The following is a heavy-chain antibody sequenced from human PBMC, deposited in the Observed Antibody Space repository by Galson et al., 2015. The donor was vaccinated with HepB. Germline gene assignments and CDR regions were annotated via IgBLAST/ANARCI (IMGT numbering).Heavy chain of an antibody. CDR3: AREVGYCSSTSCDDDYYYGMDV. V-gene: IGHV6-1*01. CDR2: TYYRSKWYN. D-gene: IGHD2-2*03. J-gene: IGHJ6*02. Sequence: CAISGDSVSSHSAAWNWIRQSPSRGLEWLGRTYYRSKWYNDYAVSVKSRITINPDTSKNQFSLQLNSVTPEDTAVYYCAREVGYCSSTSCDDDYYYGMDVWGQGTPVTVSS. CDR1: GDSVSSHSAA.